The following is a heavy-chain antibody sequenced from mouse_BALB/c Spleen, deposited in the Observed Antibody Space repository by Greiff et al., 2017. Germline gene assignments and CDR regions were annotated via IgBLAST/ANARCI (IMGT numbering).Heavy chain of an antibody. CDR2: IYPGGGDT. Sequence: QVQLKESGPELVKPGASVKISCKASGYAFSSSWMNWVKQRPGQGLEWIGRIYPGGGDTNYNGKFKGKATLTADKSSSTAYMQLSSLTSVDSAVYFCARGATGAWFAYWGQGTLVTVSA. V-gene: IGHV1-82*01. CDR1: GYAFSSSW. CDR3: ARGATGAWFAY. J-gene: IGHJ3*01.